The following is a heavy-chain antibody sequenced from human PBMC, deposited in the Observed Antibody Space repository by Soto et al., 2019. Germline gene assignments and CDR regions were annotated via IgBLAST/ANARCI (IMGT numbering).Heavy chain of an antibody. V-gene: IGHV1-18*01. Sequence: ASVKVSCKASGYTFTSYGISWVRQAPGQGLEWMGWISAYNGNTNYAQKLQGRVTMTTDTSTSTAYMELRSLRSDDTAVYYCARDDFLGYCSSTSCPLGYHYGMQVWGQGTRVNLSS. D-gene: IGHD2-2*01. J-gene: IGHJ6*01. CDR2: ISAYNGNT. CDR3: ARDDFLGYCSSTSCPLGYHYGMQV. CDR1: GYTFTSYG.